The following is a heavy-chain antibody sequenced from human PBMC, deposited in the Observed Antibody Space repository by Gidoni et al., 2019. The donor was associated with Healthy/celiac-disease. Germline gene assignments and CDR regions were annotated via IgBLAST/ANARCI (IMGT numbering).Heavy chain of an antibody. J-gene: IGHJ5*02. CDR3: ARRSGVVAAKVDP. V-gene: IGHV4-39*01. CDR2: IYYSGST. CDR1: GGSISSSSYY. Sequence: QLQLQESGPGLVKPSETLSLTCTVSGGSISSSSYYWGWIRQPPGKGLEWIGSIYYSGSTYYNPSLKSRVTISVDTSKNQFSLKLSSVTAADTAVYYCARRSGVVAAKVDPWGQGTLVTVSS. D-gene: IGHD2-15*01.